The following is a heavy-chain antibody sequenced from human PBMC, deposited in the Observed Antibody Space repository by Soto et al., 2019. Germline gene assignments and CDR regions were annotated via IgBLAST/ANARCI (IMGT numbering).Heavy chain of an antibody. CDR2: INAGNGNT. Sequence: GASVKVSCRASGYTFTSYAMHWVRQAPGQRLEWMGWINAGNGNTKYSQKFQGRVTMTRNTSISTAYMELSSLRSEDTVVYYCAREGVRGMDVWGQGTTVTVSS. J-gene: IGHJ6*02. CDR3: AREGVRGMDV. D-gene: IGHD3-16*01. CDR1: GYTFTSYA. V-gene: IGHV1-3*01.